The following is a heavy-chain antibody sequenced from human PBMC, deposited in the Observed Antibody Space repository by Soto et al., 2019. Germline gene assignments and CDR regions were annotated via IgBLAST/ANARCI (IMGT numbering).Heavy chain of an antibody. CDR1: GFTFSNCA. V-gene: IGHV3-30-3*01. D-gene: IGHD6-19*01. CDR2: ISYDATDT. J-gene: IGHJ4*02. CDR3: AREALGSSGWLDY. Sequence: QVQVVESGGGVVQPGRSLRLSCAASGFTFSNCAMHWVRQAPGKGLAWVAVISYDATDTYYADSVKGRFTISRDNSKNTLYLQMNSLRAEDTAVYYCAREALGSSGWLDYWGQGTVVTVSS.